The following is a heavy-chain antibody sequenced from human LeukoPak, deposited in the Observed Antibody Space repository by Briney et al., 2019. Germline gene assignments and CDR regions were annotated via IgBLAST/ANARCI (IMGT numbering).Heavy chain of an antibody. J-gene: IGHJ6*02. D-gene: IGHD6-13*01. V-gene: IGHV3-30*02. CDR3: ARGGAAGIYGMDV. Sequence: GGSLRLSCAASGFTFSGHGMHWVRQAPGKGLEWVTFISYDGSNKDYADSVKGRFTISRDNSKNTLYLQVDSLRPEDTAVYYCARGGAAGIYGMDVWGQGAIMTVTS. CDR2: ISYDGSNK. CDR1: GFTFSGHG.